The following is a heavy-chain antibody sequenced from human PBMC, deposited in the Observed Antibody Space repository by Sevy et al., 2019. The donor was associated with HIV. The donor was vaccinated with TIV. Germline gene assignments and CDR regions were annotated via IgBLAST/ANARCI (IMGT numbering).Heavy chain of an antibody. J-gene: IGHJ4*02. CDR2: ISGSGGST. D-gene: IGHD3-22*01. CDR1: GFTFSSYA. Sequence: GGSLRLSCAASGFTFSSYAMSWVRQAPGKGLEWVSAISGSGGSTYYADSVKGRFTISRDNSKNTLYRQMNSLRAGDRAVYYCAKGGSMIVSGGGFDYWGQGTLVTVSS. CDR3: AKGGSMIVSGGGFDY. V-gene: IGHV3-23*01.